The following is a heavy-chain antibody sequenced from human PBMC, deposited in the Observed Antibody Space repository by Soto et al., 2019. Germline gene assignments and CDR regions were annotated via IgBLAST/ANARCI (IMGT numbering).Heavy chain of an antibody. J-gene: IGHJ5*02. Sequence: PGGSLRLSCAASGFTFSSYAMSWVRQAPGKGLEWVSAISGSGGSTYYADSVKGRFTISRDNSKNTLYLQMNSLRAEDTAVYYCAKDSLLTIFGVVIIDNWFDPWGQGTLVTVSS. CDR3: AKDSLLTIFGVVIIDNWFDP. CDR1: GFTFSSYA. CDR2: ISGSGGST. V-gene: IGHV3-23*01. D-gene: IGHD3-3*01.